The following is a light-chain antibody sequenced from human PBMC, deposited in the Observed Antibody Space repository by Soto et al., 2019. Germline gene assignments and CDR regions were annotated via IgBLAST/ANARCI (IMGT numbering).Light chain of an antibody. J-gene: IGKJ1*01. V-gene: IGKV1-12*01. CDR2: AAS. CDR1: QGIRSW. Sequence: DIQMTQSPSSVSASVGDRVTITCRASQGIRSWLAWYQQKPGKAPNLLIYAASSLQSGVPSRFIGSGSGTDVTLTISSLQPEDFAIFSCQQGDSFPWTFGQGTKVEIK. CDR3: QQGDSFPWT.